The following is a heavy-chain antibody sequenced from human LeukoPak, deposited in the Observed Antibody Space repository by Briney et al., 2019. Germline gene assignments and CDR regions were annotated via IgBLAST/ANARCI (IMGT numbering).Heavy chain of an antibody. D-gene: IGHD2-2*02. V-gene: IGHV1-69*05. CDR1: GCTFSSYA. CDR2: IIPIFGTA. Sequence: SVKASCKASGCTFSSYAISWVRQAPGQGLDWMGGIIPIFGTANYAQKFQGRVTMTTDQSTSTVYMELSSLRSEDTAVYSCARAEYCSSTSCYRVRFDYWGQGTLVTVSS. CDR3: ARAEYCSSTSCYRVRFDY. J-gene: IGHJ4*02.